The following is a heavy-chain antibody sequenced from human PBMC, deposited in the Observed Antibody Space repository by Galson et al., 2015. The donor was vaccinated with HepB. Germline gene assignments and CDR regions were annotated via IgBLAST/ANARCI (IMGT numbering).Heavy chain of an antibody. CDR1: GGSISTYFY. D-gene: IGHD4-17*01. CDR3: ARETNGDYDGPFDF. V-gene: IGHV4-39*02. Sequence: LSLTCTVSGGSISTYFYWGWIRRPPGKGLEWIGSIYYTGSAYYNPSLKSRVTISVDTSKNQFSLKLNTVTATDAAVYYCARETNGDYDGPFDFWGQGTLVTVSS. CDR2: IYYTGSA. J-gene: IGHJ4*02.